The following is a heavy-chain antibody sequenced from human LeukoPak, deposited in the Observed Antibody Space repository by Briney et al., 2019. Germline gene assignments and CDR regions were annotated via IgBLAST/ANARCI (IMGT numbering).Heavy chain of an antibody. CDR3: ARLPTGYPNWFDP. J-gene: IGHJ5*02. CDR1: GGSISSGGYS. Sequence: SETLSLTCAVSGGSISSGGYSWSWIRQPPGKGLEWIGYIYHSGSTYYNPSLKSRVTISVDRSKNQFSLKLSSVTAADTAGYYCARLPTGYPNWFDPWGQGTLVTVSS. CDR2: IYHSGST. D-gene: IGHD3-9*01. V-gene: IGHV4-30-2*01.